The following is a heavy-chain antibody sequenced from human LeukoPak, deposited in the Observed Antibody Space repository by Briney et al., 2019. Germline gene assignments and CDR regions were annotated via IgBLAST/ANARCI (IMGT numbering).Heavy chain of an antibody. CDR2: IKEDGSEK. V-gene: IGHV3-7*01. J-gene: IGHJ3*02. CDR1: GFTFSNLW. D-gene: IGHD2-21*01. Sequence: GGSLRLSCVATGFTFSNLWMNWVRQAPGKGLEWVANIKEDGSEKYYVDSVKGRFTISRDNAENSMWLQMNSLRAEDTAVYYCASAHMRDSGYRAFDIWGQGTMVTVSS. CDR3: ASAHMRDSGYRAFDI.